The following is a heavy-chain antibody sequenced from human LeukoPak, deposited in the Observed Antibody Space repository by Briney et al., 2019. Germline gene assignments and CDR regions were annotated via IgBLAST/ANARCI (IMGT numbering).Heavy chain of an antibody. V-gene: IGHV4-34*01. CDR3: ARVGDIVVVPAAQNWFDP. CDR2: INHSGST. J-gene: IGHJ5*02. Sequence: SEILSLTCAVYGGSFSGYYWSWIRQPPGKGLEWIGEINHSGSTNYNPSLKSRVTISVDTSKNQFSLKLSSVTAADTAVYYCARVGDIVVVPAAQNWFDPWGQGTLVTVSS. CDR1: GGSFSGYY. D-gene: IGHD2-2*01.